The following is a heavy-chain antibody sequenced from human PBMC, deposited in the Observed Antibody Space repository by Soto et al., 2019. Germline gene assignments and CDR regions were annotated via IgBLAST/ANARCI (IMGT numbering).Heavy chain of an antibody. D-gene: IGHD5-18*01. CDR1: GFTFSSYA. CDR2: ISYDGSNE. Sequence: GGSLRLSCAASGFTFSSYAMHWVRQAPGKGLEWVAVISYDGSNEYYADSVKGRFTISRDNSKNTLYLQMNSLRAEDTAVYYCARDHQAQSTAMVMNWGQGTLVTVSS. CDR3: ARDHQAQSTAMVMN. V-gene: IGHV3-30-3*01. J-gene: IGHJ4*02.